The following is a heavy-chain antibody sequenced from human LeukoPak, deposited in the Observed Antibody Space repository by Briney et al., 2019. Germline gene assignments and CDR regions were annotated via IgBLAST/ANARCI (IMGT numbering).Heavy chain of an antibody. Sequence: PGGSLRLSCAASGFTFSSHSMNWVRQAPGRGLEWVSYISSSSTTTYYADSVKGRFTISRDNAKNSLYLQMNSLRAEDTAVYYCARGGSYSNEAFDIWGQGTMVTVSS. D-gene: IGHD1-26*01. CDR1: GFTFSSHS. CDR3: ARGGSYSNEAFDI. J-gene: IGHJ3*02. V-gene: IGHV3-48*01. CDR2: ISSSSTTT.